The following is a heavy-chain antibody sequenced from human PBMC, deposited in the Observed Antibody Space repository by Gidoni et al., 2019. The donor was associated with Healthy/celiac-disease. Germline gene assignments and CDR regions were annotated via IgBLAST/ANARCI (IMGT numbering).Heavy chain of an antibody. CDR2: IYYSGST. Sequence: QVQLQASRPGLVKPPGTMYLTCTVSGGSISSYYWSWIRQPPGKGLEWIGYIYYSGSTNYNPSLKRRVTISVDTPKNQFSLKLSSVTAADTAVYYCARVYYDFWSGYYEDYWGQGTLVTVSS. V-gene: IGHV4-59*01. CDR1: GGSISSYY. D-gene: IGHD3-3*01. J-gene: IGHJ4*02. CDR3: ARVYYDFWSGYYEDY.